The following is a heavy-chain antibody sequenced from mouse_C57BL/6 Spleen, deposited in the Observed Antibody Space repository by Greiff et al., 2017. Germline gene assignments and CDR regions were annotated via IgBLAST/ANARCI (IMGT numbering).Heavy chain of an antibody. CDR1: GYSITSGYY. D-gene: IGHD2-4*01. J-gene: IGHJ4*01. CDR3: AHYDYSYYAMDY. V-gene: IGHV3-6*01. Sequence: EVQVVESGPGLVKPSQSLSLTCSVTGYSITSGYYWNWIRQFPGNKLEWMCYISYDGSNNYNPSLKNRISITRDTSKNQFFLKLNSVTTEDTATYYCAHYDYSYYAMDYWGQGTSVTVSS. CDR2: ISYDGSN.